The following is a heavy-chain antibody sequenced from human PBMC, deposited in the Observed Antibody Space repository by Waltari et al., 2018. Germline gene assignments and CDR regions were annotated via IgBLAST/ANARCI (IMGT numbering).Heavy chain of an antibody. CDR1: GGSISSYY. J-gene: IGHJ5*02. D-gene: IGHD1-26*01. CDR3: ARAGGSYGGLRWFDP. V-gene: IGHV4-59*01. CDR2: IYYSGST. Sequence: QVQLQESGPGLVKPSETLSLTCTVSGGSISSYYWSWIRQPPGKGLEWIGYIYYSGSTNYNPSIKSRGTIAVDTSKNQFSLKLSSVTAADTAVYYCARAGGSYGGLRWFDPWGQGTLVTVSS.